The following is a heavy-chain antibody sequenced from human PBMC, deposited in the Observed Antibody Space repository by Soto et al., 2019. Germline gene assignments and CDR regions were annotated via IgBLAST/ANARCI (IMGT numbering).Heavy chain of an antibody. J-gene: IGHJ4*02. V-gene: IGHV3-33*01. CDR2: IWYDGSNK. CDR1: GFTFSSYG. Sequence: QVQLVESGGGVVQPGRSLRLSCAASGFTFSSYGMHWVRQAPGKGLEWVAVIWYDGSNKYYADSVKGRFTISRDNSKNTLYLQMNSLRAEDTAVYYCARETGDCTNGVCYREMDYWGQGTLVTVSS. D-gene: IGHD2-8*01. CDR3: ARETGDCTNGVCYREMDY.